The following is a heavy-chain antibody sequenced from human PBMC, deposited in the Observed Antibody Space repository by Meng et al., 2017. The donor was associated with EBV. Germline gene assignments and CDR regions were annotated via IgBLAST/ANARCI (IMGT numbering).Heavy chain of an antibody. Sequence: VQLLQSGAEVKKPGSQVKVSCRTSGGTFRSDAVSWVLQAPGQGLEWMGGLIPMVGAPHYAQKFQGRVTIIADESTSTHSMELNSLRSEDTAMYYCASESGRGFTPDYWGQGTLVTVSS. CDR1: GGTFRSDA. J-gene: IGHJ4*02. CDR2: LIPMVGAP. D-gene: IGHD3-10*01. V-gene: IGHV1-69*01. CDR3: ASESGRGFTPDY.